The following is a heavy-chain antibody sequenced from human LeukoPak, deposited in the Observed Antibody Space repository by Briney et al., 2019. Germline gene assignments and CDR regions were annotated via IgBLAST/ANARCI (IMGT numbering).Heavy chain of an antibody. J-gene: IGHJ4*02. CDR2: MSPSSGHT. Sequence: GASVKVSCKASGYTFICYYMYWVRQATGQGLEWMGWMSPSSGHTGYAQKFQGRVTMTRSTSISTAYMELSSLRSEDTAVYYCARGPPNWGFDYWGQGTLVTVSS. CDR1: GYTFICYY. CDR3: ARGPPNWGFDY. D-gene: IGHD7-27*01. V-gene: IGHV1-8*02.